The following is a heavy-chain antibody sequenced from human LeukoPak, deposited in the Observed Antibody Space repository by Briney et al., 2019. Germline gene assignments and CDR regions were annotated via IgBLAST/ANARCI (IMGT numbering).Heavy chain of an antibody. CDR1: GGSVSSGSYY. J-gene: IGHJ5*02. CDR3: AREKAIFGVVPGFDP. V-gene: IGHV4-61*01. Sequence: SETLSLTCTVSGGSVSSGSYYWSWIRQPPGKGPEWIGYIYYSGSTNYNPSLKSRVTISVDTSKNQFSLKPSSVTAADTAVYYCAREKAIFGVVPGFDPWGQGTLVTVSS. CDR2: IYYSGST. D-gene: IGHD3-3*01.